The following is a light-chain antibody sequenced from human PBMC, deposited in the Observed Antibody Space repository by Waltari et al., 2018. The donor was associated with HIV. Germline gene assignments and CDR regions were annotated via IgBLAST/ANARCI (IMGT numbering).Light chain of an antibody. Sequence: QSVLTQPASASGTPGQRVTISCSGSTSNIGTNTVSWYQQLPGTAPKLIIFSDDQRPSGVPDRFSGSKSVTSASLAISGLQFEDEAMYFCAVWDDSLSGQAVFGGGTMLTVL. CDR2: SDD. CDR1: TSNIGTNT. V-gene: IGLV1-44*01. CDR3: AVWDDSLSGQAV. J-gene: IGLJ2*01.